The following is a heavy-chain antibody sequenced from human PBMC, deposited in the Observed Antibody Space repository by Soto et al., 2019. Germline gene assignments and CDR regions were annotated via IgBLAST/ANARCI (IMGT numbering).Heavy chain of an antibody. V-gene: IGHV1-69*13. CDR3: GVWVAPAPNWFDP. CDR2: IIPIFGTA. CDR1: GGTFSSYA. Sequence: GASVKVSCKASGGTFSSYAISWVRQAPGQGLEWMGGIIPIFGTANYAQKFQGRVTITADESTSTAYMELSSLRSEDTAVYYCGVWVAPAPNWFDPWGQGTLVTVSS. J-gene: IGHJ5*02. D-gene: IGHD2-2*01.